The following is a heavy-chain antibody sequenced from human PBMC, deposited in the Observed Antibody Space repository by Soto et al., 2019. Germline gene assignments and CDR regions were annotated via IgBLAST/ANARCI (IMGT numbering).Heavy chain of an antibody. CDR1: GYTFTSYG. J-gene: IGHJ6*03. CDR2: ISAYNGNT. V-gene: IGHV1-18*01. Sequence: GASVKVSCKASGYTFTSYGISWVRQAPGQGLEWMGWISAYNGNTNYAQKLQGRVTMTTDTSTSTAYMELRSLRSDDTAVYYCARGGGFSGTSNYYYYYYMDGWGKGTTVTVSS. D-gene: IGHD1-7*01. CDR3: ARGGGFSGTSNYYYYYYMDG.